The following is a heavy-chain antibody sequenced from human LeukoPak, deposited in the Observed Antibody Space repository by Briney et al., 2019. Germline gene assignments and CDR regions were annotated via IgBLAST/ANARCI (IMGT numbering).Heavy chain of an antibody. CDR1: GFTFSSYA. V-gene: IGHV3-30-3*01. CDR3: ARDYVADGSGSYYNAPTRFDY. Sequence: GGSLRLSCAASGFTFSSYAMHWVRQAPGKGLEWVAVISYDGSNKYYADSVKGRFTISRDNSKNTLYLQMNSLRAEDTAVYYCARDYVADGSGSYYNAPTRFDYWGQGTLVTVSS. J-gene: IGHJ4*02. CDR2: ISYDGSNK. D-gene: IGHD3-10*01.